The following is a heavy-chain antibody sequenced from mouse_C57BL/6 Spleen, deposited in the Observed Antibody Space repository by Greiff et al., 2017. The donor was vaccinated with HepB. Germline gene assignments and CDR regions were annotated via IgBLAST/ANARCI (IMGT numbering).Heavy chain of an antibody. CDR1: GYTFTSYW. Sequence: QVQLQQPGAELVKPGASVKLSCKASGYTFTSYWMQWVKQRPGQGLEWIGEIDPSDSYTNYNQKFKGKATLTVDTSSSTAYMQLSSLTSEDSAVYYCASRDYWGHGTLVTVSA. V-gene: IGHV1-50*01. CDR3: ASRDY. CDR2: IDPSDSYT. J-gene: IGHJ3*01.